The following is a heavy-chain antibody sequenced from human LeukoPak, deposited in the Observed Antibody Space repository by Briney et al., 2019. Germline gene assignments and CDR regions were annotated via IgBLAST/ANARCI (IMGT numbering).Heavy chain of an antibody. CDR3: AREGDDFWSGYSNWFDP. V-gene: IGHV4-30-2*01. CDR1: GGSISSGGYY. Sequence: PSETLSLTCTVSGGSISSGGYYWSWIRQPPGKGLEWIGYIYHSGSTYYNPSLKSRVTISVDRSKNQFSLKLSSVTAADTAVYYCAREGDDFWSGYSNWFDPWGQGTLVTVSS. D-gene: IGHD3-3*01. J-gene: IGHJ5*02. CDR2: IYHSGST.